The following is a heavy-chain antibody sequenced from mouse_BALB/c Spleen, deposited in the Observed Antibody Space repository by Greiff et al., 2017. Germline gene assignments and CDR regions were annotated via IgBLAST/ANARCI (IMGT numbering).Heavy chain of an antibody. V-gene: IGHV1-9*01. CDR3: ARWWATNYAMDY. CDR2: ILPGSGST. J-gene: IGHJ4*01. CDR1: GYTFSSYW. D-gene: IGHD3-1*01. Sequence: QVQLQQSGAELKKPGASVKISCKATGYTFSSYWIEWVKQRPGHGLEWIGEILPGSGSTNYNEKFKGKATFTADTSSNTAYMQLSSLTSEDSAVYYCARWWATNYAMDYWGQGTSVTVSS.